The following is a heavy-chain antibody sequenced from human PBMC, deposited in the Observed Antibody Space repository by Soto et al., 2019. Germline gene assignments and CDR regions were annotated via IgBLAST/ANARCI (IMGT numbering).Heavy chain of an antibody. J-gene: IGHJ4*02. CDR3: ARDGVGATAFWGYLDY. CDR2: IRYDGSNL. D-gene: IGHD3-16*01. Sequence: QVQLVESGGGVVQPGRSLRLSLASGFTFRGYGMHWVRQAPGKGLEWVAIIRYDGSNLYYADSVRGRFAISRDNSKNTLVLQMDSLGAEDTAVYYCARDGVGATAFWGYLDYWGQGALVTVSS. CDR1: GFTFRGYG. V-gene: IGHV3-33*01.